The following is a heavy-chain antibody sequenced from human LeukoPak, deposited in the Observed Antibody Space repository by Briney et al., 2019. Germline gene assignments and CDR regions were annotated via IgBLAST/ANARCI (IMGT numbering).Heavy chain of an antibody. J-gene: IGHJ3*02. Sequence: SETLSLTCTVSGGSISSGDYCWSWIRQPPGKGLEWIGYIYYSGSTYYNPSLKSRVTISVDTSKNQFSLKLSSVTAADTAVYYCARDRGAILTGPLRGAFDIWGQGTMVTVSS. D-gene: IGHD3-9*01. CDR2: IYYSGST. CDR3: ARDRGAILTGPLRGAFDI. CDR1: GGSISSGDYC. V-gene: IGHV4-30-4*01.